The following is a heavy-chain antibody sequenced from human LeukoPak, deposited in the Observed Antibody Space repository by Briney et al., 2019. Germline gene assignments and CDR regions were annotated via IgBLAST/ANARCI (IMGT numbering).Heavy chain of an antibody. CDR2: INPNSGNT. D-gene: IGHD3-10*01. Sequence: ASVKVSCKASEYIFTTYEINWVRQATGQGLEWMGWINPNSGNTVYAQKFQGRLTITRNTSISTAYMELSSLRSEDTAVYYCARRDYYGSGSYPYYYDYYMDVWGKGTTVTISS. CDR1: EYIFTTYE. CDR3: ARRDYYGSGSYPYYYDYYMDV. J-gene: IGHJ6*03. V-gene: IGHV1-8*01.